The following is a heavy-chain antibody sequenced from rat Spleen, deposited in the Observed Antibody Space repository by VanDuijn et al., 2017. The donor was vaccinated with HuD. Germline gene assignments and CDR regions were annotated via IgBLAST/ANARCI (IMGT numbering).Heavy chain of an antibody. CDR3: ARHGYTTDYLNWFAY. V-gene: IGHV5-25*01. D-gene: IGHD1-6*01. J-gene: IGHJ3*01. CDR1: GFTFSNYY. Sequence: EVQLVESDGGLVQPGRSLKLSCAASGFTFSNYYMAWVRQTPTKGLEWVASISNTGGSIYYPDSVKGRFTISRHNTQNTLYLQMNSLRSEDTATYYCARHGYTTDYLNWFAYWGQGTLVTVSS. CDR2: ISNTGGSI.